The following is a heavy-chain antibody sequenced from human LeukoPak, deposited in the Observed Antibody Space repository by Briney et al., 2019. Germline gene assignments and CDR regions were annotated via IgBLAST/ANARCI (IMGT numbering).Heavy chain of an antibody. CDR3: ARTTSLTASGYDC. Sequence: RASVKVSCKTSGYSFTTYHINWVRQASGQGLEWLGWMNPYTGDRGYAQRFQGRLSITSDTSISTAYMELGSLKSGDTAVYLCARTTSLTASGYDCWGQGALVTVSS. CDR1: GYSFTTYH. CDR2: MNPYTGDR. J-gene: IGHJ4*02. D-gene: IGHD2-21*02. V-gene: IGHV1-8*03.